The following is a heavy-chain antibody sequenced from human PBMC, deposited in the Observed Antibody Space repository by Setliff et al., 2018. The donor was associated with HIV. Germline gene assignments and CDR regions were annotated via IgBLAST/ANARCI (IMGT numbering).Heavy chain of an antibody. CDR3: AGSILTGYYTFGADY. Sequence: GASVKVSCKASGYTFTSYYMHWVRQAPGQGLEWMGIINPSGGSTIYAQKFQGRVTITTDESTTTAYMELSSLRSEDTALYYCAGSILTGYYTFGADYWGQGTLVTVSS. V-gene: IGHV1-46*01. D-gene: IGHD3-9*01. CDR2: INPSGGST. J-gene: IGHJ4*02. CDR1: GYTFTSYY.